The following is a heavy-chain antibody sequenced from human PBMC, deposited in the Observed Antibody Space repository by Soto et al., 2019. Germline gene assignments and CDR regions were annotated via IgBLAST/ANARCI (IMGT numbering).Heavy chain of an antibody. CDR1: GFTFTSFT. CDR3: ARDRPYGDPNWFVP. D-gene: IGHD4-17*01. J-gene: IGHJ5*02. Sequence: GGSLRLSCATSGFTFTSFTMHWVRQAPGKGLEWIAVMSYDGARTDYADAVKGRFTISRDTSKNTLYLQMNNLRPDDTAMYYCARDRPYGDPNWFVPWGQGTLVTVSS. CDR2: MSYDGART. V-gene: IGHV3-30-3*01.